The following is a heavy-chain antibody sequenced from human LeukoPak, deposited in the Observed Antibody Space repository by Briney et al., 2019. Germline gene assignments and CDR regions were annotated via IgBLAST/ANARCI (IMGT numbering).Heavy chain of an antibody. Sequence: GGSLRLSCAASGFTFSSYAMSWVRQAPGKGLEWISCICSTTISYADSVKGRFTISRDNAKNSLYLQMNSLRAEDTAVYYCARDWAWALDYWGQGTLVTVSS. D-gene: IGHD3-16*01. CDR2: ICSTTI. CDR3: ARDWAWALDY. V-gene: IGHV3-48*01. CDR1: GFTFSSYA. J-gene: IGHJ4*02.